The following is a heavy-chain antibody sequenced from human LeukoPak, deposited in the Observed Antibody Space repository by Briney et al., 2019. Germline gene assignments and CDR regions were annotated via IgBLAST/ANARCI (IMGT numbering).Heavy chain of an antibody. CDR3: ARIFAS. CDR2: IFHNGKT. J-gene: IGHJ4*02. V-gene: IGHV4-39*07. Sequence: SETLSLTCTVSGGSVSTSDYYWGWIRQTPGKGLEWIGDIFHNGKTNYNPSLKGRVTISIDTSNNQFSLRLPSVTAADTAVYYCARIFASWGKGTLVTVSS. CDR1: GGSVSTSDYY.